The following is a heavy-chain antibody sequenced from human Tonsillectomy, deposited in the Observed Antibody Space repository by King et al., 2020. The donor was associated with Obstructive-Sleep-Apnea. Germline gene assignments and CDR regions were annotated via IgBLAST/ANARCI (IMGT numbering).Heavy chain of an antibody. J-gene: IGHJ4*02. CDR2: MSYDGTNK. CDR3: AKDRAIPYSGSSDY. V-gene: IGHV3-30-3*01. D-gene: IGHD1-26*01. CDR1: GFTFSTYA. Sequence: VQLVESGGGVVQPGRSLRLSCAVSGFTFSTYAMHWVRQAPGKGLEWVAVMSYDGTNKYYAHSAKGRFTISRDNSKNTLYLQMNNLRPEDTAMYYCAKDRAIPYSGSSDYWGQGTLVTVSS.